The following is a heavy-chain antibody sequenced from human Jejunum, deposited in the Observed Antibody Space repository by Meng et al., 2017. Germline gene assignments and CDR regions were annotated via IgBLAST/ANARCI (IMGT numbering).Heavy chain of an antibody. V-gene: IGHV4-34*01. CDR3: ARGRSIDFRLAKYDY. J-gene: IGHJ4*02. Sequence: VPLQEWGAEPLEPSETLVLHCAVNGGSFGTYYWTWFRQSPETGLEWIGEINRSGSTSSNPSLKSRVAISMDTSKNQFFLRLDSVTAADTAVYYCARGRSIDFRLAKYDYWGQGTLVTVSS. CDR1: GGSFGTYY. D-gene: IGHD3-3*01. CDR2: INRSGST.